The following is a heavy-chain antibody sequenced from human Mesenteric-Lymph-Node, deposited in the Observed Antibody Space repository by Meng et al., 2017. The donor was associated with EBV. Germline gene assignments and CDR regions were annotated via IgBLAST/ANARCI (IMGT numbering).Heavy chain of an antibody. D-gene: IGHD1-26*01. V-gene: IGHV4-4*02. CDR1: GGSISSSNW. J-gene: IGHJ2*01. Sequence: GQRSWSGPGPGRPSGTLSLPCFVSGGSISSSNWWSWVRQSPGKGLEWIGEIYHGGSTNYNPSLKSRVTMSVDKSQNQFSLKLTSVTAADRAIYYCARGEIVRGEGYFDLWGRGTLVTVSS. CDR3: ARGEIVRGEGYFDL. CDR2: IYHGGST.